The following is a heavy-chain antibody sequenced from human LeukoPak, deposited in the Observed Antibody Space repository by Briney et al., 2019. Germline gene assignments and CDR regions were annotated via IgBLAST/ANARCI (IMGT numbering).Heavy chain of an antibody. CDR2: IYPGDSDN. Sequence: GESLKISCKGSGYRFTNNWIGWVRQMPRKGLEWMGIIYPGDSDNKYSPSFQGQVTISADKSINTAYLQWSSLKASDTAMYYCARRVVNNRNWYFNLWGRGTLVTVSS. V-gene: IGHV5-51*01. CDR3: ARRVVNNRNWYFNL. D-gene: IGHD4-23*01. J-gene: IGHJ2*01. CDR1: GYRFTNNW.